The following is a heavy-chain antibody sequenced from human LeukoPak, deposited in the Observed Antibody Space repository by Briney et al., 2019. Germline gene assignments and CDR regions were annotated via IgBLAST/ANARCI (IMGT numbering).Heavy chain of an antibody. CDR3: AKDPPWGVVVPAAQFDY. J-gene: IGHJ4*02. CDR1: GFTFSSYA. CDR2: ISYGGSNK. Sequence: GRSLRLSCAASGFTFSSYAMHWVRQAPGKGLEWVAVISYGGSNKYYADSVKGRFTISRDNSKNTLYLQMNSLRAEDTAVYYCAKDPPWGVVVPAAQFDYWGQGTLVTVSS. D-gene: IGHD2-2*01. V-gene: IGHV3-30*04.